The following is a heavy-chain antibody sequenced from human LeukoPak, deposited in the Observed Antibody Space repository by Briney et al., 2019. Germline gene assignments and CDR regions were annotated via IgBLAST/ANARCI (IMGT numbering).Heavy chain of an antibody. CDR1: GFPFIDYS. Sequence: GGSLRLSCTASGFPFIDYSMNWVRQAPGKGLEWISYIGIESGNTNYADSVKGRFTMSADNAKNSLYLQMNSLRVEDTAVYYCARDHNCAFDNWGQGTLVSVSS. V-gene: IGHV3-48*04. D-gene: IGHD1-1*01. CDR2: IGIESGNT. CDR3: ARDHNCAFDN. J-gene: IGHJ4*02.